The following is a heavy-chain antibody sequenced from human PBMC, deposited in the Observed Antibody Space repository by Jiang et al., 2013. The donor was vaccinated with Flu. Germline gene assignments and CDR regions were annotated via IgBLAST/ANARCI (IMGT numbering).Heavy chain of an antibody. J-gene: IGHJ4*02. CDR3: ARIGGRGYTYGTFDY. CDR2: INCGGGTT. CDR1: GYTFTSYY. V-gene: IGHV1-46*01. D-gene: IGHD5-18*01. Sequence: GAEVKKPGDSVKVSCKASGYTFTSYYMHWVRQAPGQGLEWMGLINCGGGTTNYAQKFQGRVTMTRDTSTSTVYMELSSLTSEDTTMYYCARIGGRGYTYGTFDYWGQGTLVTVSS.